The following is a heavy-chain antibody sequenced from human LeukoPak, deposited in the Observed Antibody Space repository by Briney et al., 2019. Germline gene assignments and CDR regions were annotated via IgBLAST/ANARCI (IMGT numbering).Heavy chain of an antibody. J-gene: IGHJ4*02. CDR3: VRDHSGSYWGPGY. V-gene: IGHV3-30*02. Sequence: GGSLRLSRAASEFTFSTYGMHWVRQAPGKGLGWVAFIRYDESNKYYADSVKGRFTISRDNSKNTLYLQMNSLRTEDTAVYYCVRDHSGSYWGPGYWGQGTLVTVSS. CDR1: EFTFSTYG. CDR2: IRYDESNK. D-gene: IGHD3-10*01.